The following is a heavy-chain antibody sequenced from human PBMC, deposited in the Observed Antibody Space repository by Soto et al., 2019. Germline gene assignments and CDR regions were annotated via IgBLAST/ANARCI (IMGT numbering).Heavy chain of an antibody. D-gene: IGHD2-2*02. CDR1: GGPFSGYY. J-gene: IGHJ5*02. Sequence: PSETLSLTCAVYGGPFSGYYWSWIRQPPGKGLEWIGEINHSGSTNYNPSLKSRVTISVDTSKNQFSLKLSSVTAADTAVYYCARGRVPADISWFDPWGQGTLVTVSS. V-gene: IGHV4-34*01. CDR3: ARGRVPADISWFDP. CDR2: INHSGST.